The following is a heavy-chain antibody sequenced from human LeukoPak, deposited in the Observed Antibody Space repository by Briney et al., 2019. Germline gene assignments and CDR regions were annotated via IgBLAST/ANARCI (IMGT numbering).Heavy chain of an antibody. Sequence: GGSLRLSCAASGFDFINFHIHWVRQAPGKGLEWLAFVSKDGNNIYYADSVKGRFTISRDNSKSTLYLQMNSLRADDTAIYYCARDFLWLVDYWGQGTLITVSS. CDR1: GFDFINFH. J-gene: IGHJ4*02. CDR3: ARDFLWLVDY. V-gene: IGHV3-30-3*01. D-gene: IGHD6-19*01. CDR2: VSKDGNNI.